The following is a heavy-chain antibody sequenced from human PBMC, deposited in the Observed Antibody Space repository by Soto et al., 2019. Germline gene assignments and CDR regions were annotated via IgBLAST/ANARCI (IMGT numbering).Heavy chain of an antibody. J-gene: IGHJ6*02. CDR2: IYHSGST. D-gene: IGHD1-26*01. V-gene: IGHV4-4*02. Sequence: QVQLQESGPGLVKPSGTLSLTCAVSGGSISSSNWWSWVRQPPGKGLEWIGEIYHSGSTNYNPSLKSRVTISVAKSTNQFSLKLSSVIAADTAVYYCARVSGSYYYGMDVWGQGTTVTVSS. CDR1: GGSISSSNW. CDR3: ARVSGSYYYGMDV.